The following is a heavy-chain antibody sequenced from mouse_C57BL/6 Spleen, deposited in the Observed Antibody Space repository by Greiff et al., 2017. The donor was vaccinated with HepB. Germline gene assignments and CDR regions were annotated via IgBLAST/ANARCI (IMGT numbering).Heavy chain of an antibody. V-gene: IGHV1-55*01. CDR1: GYTFTSYW. D-gene: IGHD2-1*01. J-gene: IGHJ2*01. Sequence: VQLQQPGAELVKPGASVKMSCKASGYTFTSYWITWVKQRPGQGLEWIGDIYPGSGSTNYNEKFKSKATLTVDTSSSTAYMQLSSLTSEDSAVYCCARPIYYGNYVDYWGQGTTLTVSS. CDR2: IYPGSGST. CDR3: ARPIYYGNYVDY.